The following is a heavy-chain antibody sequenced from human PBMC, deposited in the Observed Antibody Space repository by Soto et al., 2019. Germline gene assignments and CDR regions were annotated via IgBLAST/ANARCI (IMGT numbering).Heavy chain of an antibody. J-gene: IGHJ4*02. CDR1: GFSFSSYA. Sequence: GGSLRLSCAASGFSFSSYALHWVRQAPGKGLEWVGFIQYDVSIEYYAESARGRFTISRDNSQSTLYLQMNSLGPEDTAVYFCVKAVSDKGCRGGGCQRTFHHWGPGTLVTVSS. D-gene: IGHD2-15*01. V-gene: IGHV3-30*02. CDR2: IQYDVSIE. CDR3: VKAVSDKGCRGGGCQRTFHH.